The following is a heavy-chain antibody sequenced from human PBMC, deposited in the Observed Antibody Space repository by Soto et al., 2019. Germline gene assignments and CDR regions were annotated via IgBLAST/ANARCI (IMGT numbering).Heavy chain of an antibody. CDR3: ARGDPQAAAGRGQFDY. CDR1: GGSISSSNW. J-gene: IGHJ4*02. D-gene: IGHD6-13*01. CDR2: INHSGST. Sequence: PSETLSLTCAVSGGSISSSNWWSWVRQPPGKGLEWIGEINHSGSTNYNPSLKSRVTISVDTSKNQFSLKLSSVTAADTAVYYCARGDPQAAAGRGQFDYWGQGTLVTVSS. V-gene: IGHV4-4*02.